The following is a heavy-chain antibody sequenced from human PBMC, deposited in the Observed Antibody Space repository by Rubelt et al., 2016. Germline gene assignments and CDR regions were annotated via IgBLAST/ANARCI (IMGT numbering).Heavy chain of an antibody. V-gene: IGHV3-33*06. CDR2: IWYDGSNK. Sequence: VQLLESGGGLVQPGGSLRLSCSASEFTFSSYAMSWVRQAPGKGLEWVAVIWYDGSNKYYADSVKGRFTISRDNSKNTLYLQMTSLRAEDTAVYYCAKGNGVTCFFGLDYWGQGTLVAVSS. J-gene: IGHJ4*02. CDR1: EFTFSSYA. D-gene: IGHD2-8*01. CDR3: AKGNGVTCFFGLDY.